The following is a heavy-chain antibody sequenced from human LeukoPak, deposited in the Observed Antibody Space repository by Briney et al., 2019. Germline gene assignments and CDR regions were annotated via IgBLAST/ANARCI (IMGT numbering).Heavy chain of an antibody. J-gene: IGHJ4*02. Sequence: ASVKVSCKASGYTFTSYGISWVRQAPGQGLEWMGWISAYNGNTNYAQKLQGRVAMTTDTSTSTAYMELRSLRSDDTAVCYCVLSRMRELMIDYWGQGTLVTVSS. D-gene: IGHD1-26*01. V-gene: IGHV1-18*01. CDR3: VLSRMRELMIDY. CDR2: ISAYNGNT. CDR1: GYTFTSYG.